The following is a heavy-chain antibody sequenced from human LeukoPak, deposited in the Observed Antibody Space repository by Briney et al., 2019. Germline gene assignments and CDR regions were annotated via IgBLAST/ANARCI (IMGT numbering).Heavy chain of an antibody. D-gene: IGHD6-19*01. CDR3: ARDPLIAVAGTMNYYGMDV. CDR1: GGSFSGYY. J-gene: IGHJ6*04. Sequence: SETLSLTCAVYGGSFSGYYWSWIRQPPGKGLEWIGEINHSGSTNYNPSLKSRVTISVDTFKNQFSLKLSSVTAADTAVYYCARDPLIAVAGTMNYYGMDVWGKGTTVTVSS. CDR2: INHSGST. V-gene: IGHV4-34*01.